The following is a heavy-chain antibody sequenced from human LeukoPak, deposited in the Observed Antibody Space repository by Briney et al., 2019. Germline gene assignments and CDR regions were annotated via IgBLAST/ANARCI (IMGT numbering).Heavy chain of an antibody. J-gene: IGHJ4*02. CDR2: IKRDGTET. V-gene: IGHV3-7*03. Sequence: GGSLRLSCAASELTLSNYCMTWVRQGPGKGLEWVATIKRDGTETYYVDSVRGRFTISRDNAKNSLYLQMNSLRAEDTAVYYCAKVWPTVGGGYWGQGTLVTVSS. D-gene: IGHD4-17*01. CDR3: AKVWPTVGGGY. CDR1: ELTLSNYC.